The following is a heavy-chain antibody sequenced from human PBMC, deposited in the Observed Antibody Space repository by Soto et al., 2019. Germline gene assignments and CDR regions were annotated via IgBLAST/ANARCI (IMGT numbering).Heavy chain of an antibody. J-gene: IGHJ4*02. CDR1: GNTFSDSY. CDR3: AREYYDFWSGITAIGY. V-gene: IGHV1-46*04. CDR2: INPGGDTT. D-gene: IGHD3-3*01. Sequence: GASVKVSCKASGNTFSDSYIHWVRQAPGQGLEWMGIINPGGDTTTYAQKLQGRVTMTRDTSTSTAYMELRSLRSDDTAVYYCAREYYDFWSGITAIGYWGQGTLVTVSS.